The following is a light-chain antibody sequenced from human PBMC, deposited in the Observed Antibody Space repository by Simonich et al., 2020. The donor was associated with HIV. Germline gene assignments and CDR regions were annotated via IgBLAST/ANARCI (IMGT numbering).Light chain of an antibody. CDR2: GAS. V-gene: IGKV3-15*01. CDR3: EQYDSWPPA. CDR1: QSVSSN. Sequence: EIVMTQSPATLSVSPGERATLSCRASQSVSSNLAWYQQKPGQAPRLLIHGASTRATGIPARFSGSGSGTEFTLTISSLQSEDFAVYYCEQYDSWPPAFGQGTKVEIK. J-gene: IGKJ1*01.